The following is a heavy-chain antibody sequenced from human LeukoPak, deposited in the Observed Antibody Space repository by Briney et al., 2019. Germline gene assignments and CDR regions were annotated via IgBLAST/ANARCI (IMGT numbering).Heavy chain of an antibody. Sequence: PGGSLRLSCAASGFTFSSYAMSWVRQAPGKGLEWVSAISGSGGSTYYADSVKGRFTISRDNSKNTLYLQMNSLRAEHTAVYYCAKDNYDSSGHYYTLLDYWGQGTLVTVSS. CDR2: ISGSGGST. CDR3: AKDNYDSSGHYYTLLDY. J-gene: IGHJ4*02. D-gene: IGHD3-22*01. V-gene: IGHV3-23*01. CDR1: GFTFSSYA.